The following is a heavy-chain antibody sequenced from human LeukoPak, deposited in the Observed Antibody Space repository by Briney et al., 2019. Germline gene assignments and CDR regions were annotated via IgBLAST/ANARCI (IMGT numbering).Heavy chain of an antibody. V-gene: IGHV4-34*01. CDR1: GGSFGGYY. CDR2: INRSGST. J-gene: IGHJ5*02. D-gene: IGHD2-8*01. Sequence: SETLSLNCAGYGGSFGGYYWSWIRQPPGKGLEWIGEINRSGSTNYNPSLKSRVTISVDTSKNQFSLKLSSVTAADTAVYYCAREGFCTNGVCLPPPSAFWFDPWGQGTLVTVSS. CDR3: AREGFCTNGVCLPPPSAFWFDP.